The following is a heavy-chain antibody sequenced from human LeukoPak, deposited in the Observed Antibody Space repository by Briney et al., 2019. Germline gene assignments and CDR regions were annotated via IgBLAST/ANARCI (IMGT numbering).Heavy chain of an antibody. D-gene: IGHD3-10*01. CDR2: IYTSGST. CDR1: GGSISSGSYY. Sequence: SETLSLTCTVSGGSISSGSYYWSWIRQPAGKGLEWIGRIYTSGSTNYNPSLKSRVTISVDTSKNQFSLKLSSVTAADTAVYYCASQGHYYGSGSYSGFDYWGQGTLVTVSS. CDR3: ASQGHYYGSGSYSGFDY. J-gene: IGHJ4*02. V-gene: IGHV4-61*02.